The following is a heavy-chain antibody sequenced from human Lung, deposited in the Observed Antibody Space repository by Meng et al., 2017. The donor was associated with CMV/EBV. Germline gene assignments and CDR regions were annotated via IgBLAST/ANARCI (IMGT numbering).Heavy chain of an antibody. CDR3: ARDLYSGRYFGTGYYYGMNV. Sequence: GESLKISCADSGFTFSDYSMNWVRQAPGKGLEWVSSISSSSTYIHYADSVKGRFTISRDNAKNSVYLQMNSLRAEDTAVYYCARDLYSGRYFGTGYYYGMNVWGQGTTVXVSS. D-gene: IGHD1-26*01. J-gene: IGHJ6*02. V-gene: IGHV3-21*01. CDR2: ISSSSTYI. CDR1: GFTFSDYS.